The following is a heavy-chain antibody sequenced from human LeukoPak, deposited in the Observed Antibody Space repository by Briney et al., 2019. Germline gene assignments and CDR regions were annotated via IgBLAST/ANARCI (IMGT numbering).Heavy chain of an antibody. D-gene: IGHD6-13*01. CDR2: ISYDGSNK. Sequence: GGSLRLSCAASGFTFSSYGMHWVRQAPGKGLEWVAVISYDGSNKYSADSAKGRFTISRDNSKNTLYLQMNSLIAEDTAVYYCAKSGIAAAGTKRGYFDYWGQGTLATVSS. V-gene: IGHV3-30*18. J-gene: IGHJ4*02. CDR3: AKSGIAAAGTKRGYFDY. CDR1: GFTFSSYG.